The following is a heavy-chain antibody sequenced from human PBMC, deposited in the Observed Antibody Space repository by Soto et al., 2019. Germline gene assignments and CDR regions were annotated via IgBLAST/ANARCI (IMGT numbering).Heavy chain of an antibody. J-gene: IGHJ4*02. D-gene: IGHD3-3*01. Sequence: GGSLRLSCAASGFTVSSNYMSWVRQAPGKGLEWVSVIYSGGSTYYAESVKGRFTISRDNSKNTLYLQMNSLGAEDTAVYYCARDRGEWLFFFDYWGQGTLVTVSS. V-gene: IGHV3-53*01. CDR2: IYSGGST. CDR1: GFTVSSNY. CDR3: ARDRGEWLFFFDY.